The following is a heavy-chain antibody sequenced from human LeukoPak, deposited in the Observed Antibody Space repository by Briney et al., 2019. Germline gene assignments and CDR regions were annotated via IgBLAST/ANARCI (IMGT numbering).Heavy chain of an antibody. CDR2: TYYRSKWYN. CDR1: GDSVSSNSAA. J-gene: IGHJ1*01. Sequence: SQTLSLTCAISGDSVSSNSAAWNWIRQSPSRGLEWLGRTYYRSKWYNNYAISVKSRITINPDTSKNQFSLQLNSVTPEDTAVYYCARGGHYYDSRSAEYFQHWGQGTLVTVSS. CDR3: ARGGHYYDSRSAEYFQH. V-gene: IGHV6-1*01. D-gene: IGHD3-22*01.